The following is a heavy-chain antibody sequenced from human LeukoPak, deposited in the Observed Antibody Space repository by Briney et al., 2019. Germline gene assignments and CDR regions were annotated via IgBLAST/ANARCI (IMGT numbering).Heavy chain of an antibody. CDR2: IYSGGST. D-gene: IGHD3-22*01. Sequence: PGGSLRLSCAASGFTVSSNYTSWVRQAPGKGLEWVSVIYSGGSTYYADSVKGRFTISRDNSKNTLYLQMNSLRAEDTAVYYCASRDSSGYYPLAYWGQGTLVTVSS. J-gene: IGHJ4*02. CDR1: GFTVSSNY. CDR3: ASRDSSGYYPLAY. V-gene: IGHV3-53*01.